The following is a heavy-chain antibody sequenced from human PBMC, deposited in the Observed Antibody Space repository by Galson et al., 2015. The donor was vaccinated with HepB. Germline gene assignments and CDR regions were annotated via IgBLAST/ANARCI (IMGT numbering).Heavy chain of an antibody. D-gene: IGHD6-19*01. CDR3: AKGRGWYTGFDS. CDR1: GFIFSNYA. Sequence: SLRLSCAGSGFIFSNYALSWVRQAPGKGLQRVSGISGDTYGTYYADSVKGRFTISRDNSNSRLYLQMTSVTADDTATYYCAKGRGWYTGFDSWGQGALVTVSS. CDR2: ISGDTYGT. V-gene: IGHV3-23*01. J-gene: IGHJ4*02.